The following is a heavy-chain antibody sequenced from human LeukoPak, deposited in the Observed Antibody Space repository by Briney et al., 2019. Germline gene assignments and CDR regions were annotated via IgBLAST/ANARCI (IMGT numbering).Heavy chain of an antibody. CDR1: GYTFTSYG. Sequence: GASVKVSCKASGYTFTSYGISWVRQAPGQGLEWMGWINPNSGGTNYAQKFQGRVTMTRDTSISTAYMELSRLRSDDTAVYYCARDHSNHGDYWGQGTLVTVSS. CDR2: INPNSGGT. CDR3: ARDHSNHGDY. V-gene: IGHV1-2*02. D-gene: IGHD4-11*01. J-gene: IGHJ4*02.